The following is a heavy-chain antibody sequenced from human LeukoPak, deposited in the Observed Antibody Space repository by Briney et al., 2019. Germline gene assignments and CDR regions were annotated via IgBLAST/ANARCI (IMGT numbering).Heavy chain of an antibody. D-gene: IGHD3-22*01. CDR2: ISSSSSYI. Sequence: GGSLRLSCAASGFTFSSYSMNWVRQAPGKGLEWVSSISSSSSYIYYADSVKGRFTISRDNAKNSLYLQMNSLRAEDTAVYYCARGTPHYYDSSGHDYWGQGTLVTVSS. J-gene: IGHJ4*02. CDR1: GFTFSSYS. V-gene: IGHV3-21*01. CDR3: ARGTPHYYDSSGHDY.